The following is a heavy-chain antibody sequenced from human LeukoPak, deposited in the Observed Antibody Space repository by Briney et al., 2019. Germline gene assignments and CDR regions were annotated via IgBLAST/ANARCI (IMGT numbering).Heavy chain of an antibody. CDR3: ARSEDSSSLDY. CDR1: GFTFSNYW. V-gene: IGHV5-51*01. J-gene: IGHJ4*02. Sequence: GESLKISCKASGFTFSNYWIVWVRQMPGKGLEWMGIIYPGDSYTTYSPSFQGQVTISADKSISTAYLQWSSLKASDTAMYYCARSEDSSSLDYWGQGTLVTVSS. D-gene: IGHD6-13*01. CDR2: IYPGDSYT.